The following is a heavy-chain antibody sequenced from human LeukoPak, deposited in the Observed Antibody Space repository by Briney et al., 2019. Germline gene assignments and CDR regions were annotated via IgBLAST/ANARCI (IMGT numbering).Heavy chain of an antibody. J-gene: IGHJ4*02. V-gene: IGHV4-34*01. CDR2: INHRGST. CDR3: ARILGYCSGGSCRDY. CDR1: GGSFSGYY. Sequence: SETLSLTCAVYGGSFSGYYWSWIRQPPGKGLEWIGEINHRGSTNYNPSLKSRVTISVATSKNQFSLKLSSVTAADTAVYYCARILGYCSGGSCRDYWGQGTLVTVSS. D-gene: IGHD2-15*01.